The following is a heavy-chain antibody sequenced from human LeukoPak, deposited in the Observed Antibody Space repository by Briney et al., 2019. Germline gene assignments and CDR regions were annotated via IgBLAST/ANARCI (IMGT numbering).Heavy chain of an antibody. D-gene: IGHD2-15*01. CDR3: ARGYCSGGRCYDILNYQYGMDV. J-gene: IGHJ6*02. V-gene: IGHV1-18*01. Sequence: ASVKVSCKASGYTFTSYGISWVRQAPGQGPEWMGWISVYKGNTNYAQRLQGRVTMTTDTSTSTAYMELRSLRSDDTAVYYCARGYCSGGRCYDILNYQYGMDVWGQRTTVTVSS. CDR1: GYTFTSYG. CDR2: ISVYKGNT.